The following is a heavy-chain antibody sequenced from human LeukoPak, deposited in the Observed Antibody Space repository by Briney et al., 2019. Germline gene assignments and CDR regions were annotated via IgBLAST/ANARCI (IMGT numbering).Heavy chain of an antibody. CDR1: GYTFTSYY. D-gene: IGHD6-19*01. CDR3: ATGHYSSGWYGGPQLYYFDY. V-gene: IGHV1-46*01. CDR2: INPSGGST. J-gene: IGHJ4*02. Sequence: ASVKVSCKASGYTFTSYYIHWVRQAPGQGLEWMGIINPSGGSTNYAQKLQGRVTMTTDTSTSTAYMELRSLGSDDTAVYYCATGHYSSGWYGGPQLYYFDYWGQGTLVTVSS.